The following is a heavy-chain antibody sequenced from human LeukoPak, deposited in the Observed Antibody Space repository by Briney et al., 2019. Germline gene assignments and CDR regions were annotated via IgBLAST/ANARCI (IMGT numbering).Heavy chain of an antibody. Sequence: ASVKVSCKAFGYTFTSNYMHWVRQAPGQGPEWMGVISPSGGSTTYAQKFQGRVTLTRDMSTSTDYLELSSLRSEDTAVYYCARLVGTWYFQHWGQGTLVTVSS. V-gene: IGHV1-46*01. J-gene: IGHJ1*01. CDR1: GYTFTSNY. CDR3: ARLVGTWYFQH. D-gene: IGHD1-26*01. CDR2: ISPSGGST.